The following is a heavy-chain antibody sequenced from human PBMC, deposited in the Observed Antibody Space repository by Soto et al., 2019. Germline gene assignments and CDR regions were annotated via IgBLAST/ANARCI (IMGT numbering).Heavy chain of an antibody. Sequence: SETLSLTCTVSGGSISSSSYYWGWIRQPPGKGLEWIGSIYYSGSTYYNPSLKSRVTISVDTSKNQFSLKLSSVTAADTAVYYCAKHPQRIPFAANGGQETLVPVPS. V-gene: IGHV4-39*01. CDR1: GGSISSSSYY. CDR2: IYYSGST. D-gene: IGHD2-21*01. J-gene: IGHJ4*02. CDR3: AKHPQRIPFAAN.